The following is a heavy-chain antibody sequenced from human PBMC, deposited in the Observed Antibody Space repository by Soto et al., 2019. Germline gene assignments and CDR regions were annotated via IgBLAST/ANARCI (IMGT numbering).Heavy chain of an antibody. V-gene: IGHV3-30*18. D-gene: IGHD6-13*01. J-gene: IGHJ4*02. Sequence: QVQLVESGGGVVQPGRSLRLSCAASGFTFSSYGMHWVRQAPGKGLEWVAVISYDGSNNYYADSVKGRFTISRDNSKNTLYPQMNSLRAEDTAVYYCAKGGQQQLVQDSFDYWGQGTLVTVSS. CDR2: ISYDGSNN. CDR1: GFTFSSYG. CDR3: AKGGQQQLVQDSFDY.